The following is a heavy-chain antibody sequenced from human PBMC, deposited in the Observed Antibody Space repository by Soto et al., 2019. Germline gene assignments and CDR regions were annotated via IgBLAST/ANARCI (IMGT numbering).Heavy chain of an antibody. V-gene: IGHV1-8*01. D-gene: IGHD6-13*01. CDR3: AREDSSSWPGVSSAEWFDP. J-gene: IGHJ5*02. CDR1: GYTFTSYD. CDR2: MNPNSGNT. Sequence: QVQLVQSGAEVKKPGASVKVSCKASGYTFTSYDINWVRQATGQGLEWMGWMNPNSGNTGYAQKFQGRVTMTRNTSISTAYMELSSLRSEDTAVYYCAREDSSSWPGVSSAEWFDPWGQGTLVTVSS.